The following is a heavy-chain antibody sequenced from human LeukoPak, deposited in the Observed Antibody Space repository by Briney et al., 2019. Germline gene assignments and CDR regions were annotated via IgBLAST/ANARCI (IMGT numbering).Heavy chain of an antibody. J-gene: IGHJ5*02. CDR3: AKSGGPGDSVTWFDP. Sequence: PSETLSLTCTVSGGSISSYYWSWIRQPPGKGLEWIGYIYYSGSTNYNPSLKSRVTISVDTSKNQFSLKLSSVTAADTALYYCAKSGGPGDSVTWFDPWGQGTLVTVSS. CDR1: GGSISSYY. D-gene: IGHD4-17*01. CDR2: IYYSGST. V-gene: IGHV4-59*01.